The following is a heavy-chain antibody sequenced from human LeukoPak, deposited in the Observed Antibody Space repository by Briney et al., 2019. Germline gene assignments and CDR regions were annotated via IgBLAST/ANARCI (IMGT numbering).Heavy chain of an antibody. J-gene: IGHJ4*02. CDR3: AREISRKTRFDY. CDR2: ISSGSTYI. D-gene: IGHD2-2*01. CDR1: GFSFSSYS. Sequence: GGSLRLSCAASGFSFSSYSMNWVRQAPGKGLEWVSSISSGSTYIYYADSVKGRFTISRDNTKNSLYLQVSTLRAEDTAVYYCAREISRKTRFDYWGQGTLVTVSS. V-gene: IGHV3-21*01.